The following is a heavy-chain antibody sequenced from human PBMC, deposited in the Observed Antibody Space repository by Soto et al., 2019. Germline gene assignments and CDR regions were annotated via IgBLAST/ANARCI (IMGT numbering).Heavy chain of an antibody. CDR3: ARGSAELLWFGELLDY. CDR1: GFTFSSYA. D-gene: IGHD3-10*01. CDR2: ISYDGSNK. Sequence: ESGGGGVQPGRSLRLSCAASGFTFSSYAMHWVRQAPGKGLGGGAVISYDGSNKYYADSVKGRFTISRDNSKNTLYLQMNSLRAEDTAVYYCARGSAELLWFGELLDYWGQGTLVTVSS. V-gene: IGHV3-30-3*01. J-gene: IGHJ4*02.